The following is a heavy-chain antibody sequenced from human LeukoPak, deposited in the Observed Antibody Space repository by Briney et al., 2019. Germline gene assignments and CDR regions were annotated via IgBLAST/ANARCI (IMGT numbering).Heavy chain of an antibody. CDR2: ISSSGGST. D-gene: IGHD3-9*01. J-gene: IGHJ4*02. Sequence: GGSLRLSCAASGFTFSSYAMSWVRQAPGKGLEWVSGISSSGGSTDYADSVKGRFTISRDNSKNTLYLQMNSLRAEDTAVYYCASTGYFGDLDYWGQGTLVTVSS. CDR3: ASTGYFGDLDY. V-gene: IGHV3-23*01. CDR1: GFTFSSYA.